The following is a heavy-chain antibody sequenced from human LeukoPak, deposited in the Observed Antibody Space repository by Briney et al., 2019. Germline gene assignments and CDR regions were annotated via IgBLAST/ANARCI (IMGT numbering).Heavy chain of an antibody. CDR2: IIPIFGTA. CDR3: ARVLYYDSSGYYYGRGYYFDY. V-gene: IGHV1-69*13. CDR1: GGTFSSYA. Sequence: ASVKVSCTASGGTFSSYAISWVRQAPGQGLEWMGGIIPIFGTANYAQKFQGRVTITADESTSTAYMELSSLRSEDTAVYYCARVLYYDSSGYYYGRGYYFDYWGQGTLVTVSS. J-gene: IGHJ4*02. D-gene: IGHD3-22*01.